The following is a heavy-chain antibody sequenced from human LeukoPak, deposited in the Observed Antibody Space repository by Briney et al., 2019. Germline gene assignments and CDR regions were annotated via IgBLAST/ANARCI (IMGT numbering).Heavy chain of an antibody. J-gene: IGHJ4*02. CDR2: IYPGDSDT. D-gene: IGHD4-17*01. V-gene: IGHV5-51*01. Sequence: GESLKISCKGSGSSFTSYWIVWVRQMPGKGLEWMGIIYPGDSDTRYSPSFQGQVTFSADKSISTAYLQWSSLKASDTAMYYCASPYGDYAFGYWGQGTLVTVSS. CDR1: GSSFTSYW. CDR3: ASPYGDYAFGY.